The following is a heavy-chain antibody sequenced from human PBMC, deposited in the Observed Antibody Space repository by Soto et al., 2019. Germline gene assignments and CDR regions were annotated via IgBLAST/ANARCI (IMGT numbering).Heavy chain of an antibody. J-gene: IGHJ6*02. D-gene: IGHD3-22*01. CDR2: INPSGGST. V-gene: IGHV1-46*01. CDR3: ARDLAQRITMIVVVITGSYGMDV. Sequence: ASVKVSCKASGYTFTSYYMHWVRQAPGQGLEWMGIINPSGGSTSYAQKFQGRVTMTRDTSTSTVYMELSSLRSEDTAVYYCARDLAQRITMIVVVITGSYGMDVWGQGTTVPVSS. CDR1: GYTFTSYY.